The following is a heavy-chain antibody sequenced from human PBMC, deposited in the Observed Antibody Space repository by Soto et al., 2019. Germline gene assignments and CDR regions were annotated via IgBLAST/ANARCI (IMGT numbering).Heavy chain of an antibody. Sequence: SETLSLTCTVSGGSISSYYWSWIRQPPGKGLEWIGYIYYSGSTNYNPSLKSRVTISVDTSKNQFSLKLSSVTAADTAVYYCARHLYGSGERFDPWGQGTLVTVSS. V-gene: IGHV4-59*08. CDR3: ARHLYGSGERFDP. J-gene: IGHJ5*02. D-gene: IGHD3-10*01. CDR2: IYYSGST. CDR1: GGSISSYY.